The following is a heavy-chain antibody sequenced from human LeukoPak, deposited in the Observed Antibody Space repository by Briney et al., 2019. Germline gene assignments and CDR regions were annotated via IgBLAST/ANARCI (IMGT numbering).Heavy chain of an antibody. V-gene: IGHV3-33*01. Sequence: GRSLRLSCRASGFSFSTYGMHWVRQAPGKGLEWVAVIWSDGNNKYYAESVVGRFTISRDNSKNTLSLQMDSLRAEDTAVYYCAREKRAGTGGSMATFDLWGQGTLVTVSS. CDR2: IWSDGNNK. J-gene: IGHJ3*01. CDR1: GFSFSTYG. D-gene: IGHD7-27*01. CDR3: AREKRAGTGGSMATFDL.